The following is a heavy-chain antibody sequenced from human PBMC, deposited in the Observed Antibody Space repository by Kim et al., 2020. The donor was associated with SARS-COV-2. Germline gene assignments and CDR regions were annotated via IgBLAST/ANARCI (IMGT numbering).Heavy chain of an antibody. Sequence: SETLSLTCTVSGGSISDYYWSWIRQPPGKGLEWIGCIYYSGSTNDNPSLKSRLTISVDTSKKQISLKLSSVTDADTAVGHGARLPRYSSAWYGYYYGMDVWGQGTTVTVSS. CDR1: GGSISDYY. V-gene: IGHV4-59*01. D-gene: IGHD6-13*01. J-gene: IGHJ6*02. CDR2: IYYSGST. CDR3: ARLPRYSSAWYGYYYGMDV.